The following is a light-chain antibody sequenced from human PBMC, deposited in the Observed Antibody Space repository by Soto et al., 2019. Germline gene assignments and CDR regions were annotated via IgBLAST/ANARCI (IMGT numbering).Light chain of an antibody. J-gene: IGLJ1*01. CDR2: EVS. CDR3: SSYAGSNKDV. V-gene: IGLV2-8*01. Sequence: QSALTQPPSASGSPGQSVTISCTGTSSDVGGYNFVSWYQQYPGKAPKLMIYEVSKRPSGVPDRFSGSKSGNTASLIVSGLQAEEDADYYCSSYAGSNKDVFGTGTKLTVL. CDR1: SSDVGGYNF.